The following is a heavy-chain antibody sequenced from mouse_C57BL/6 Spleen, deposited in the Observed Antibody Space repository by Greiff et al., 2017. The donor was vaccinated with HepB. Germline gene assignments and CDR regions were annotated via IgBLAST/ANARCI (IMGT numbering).Heavy chain of an antibody. CDR3: AIYDGYYLFDY. J-gene: IGHJ2*01. V-gene: IGHV1-80*01. Sequence: QVHVKQSGAELVKPGASVKISCKASGYAFSSYWMNWVKQRPGKGLEWIGQIYPGDGDTNYNGKFKGKATLTADKSSSTAYMQLSSLTSEDSAVYFCAIYDGYYLFDYWGQGTTLTVSS. CDR1: GYAFSSYW. D-gene: IGHD2-3*01. CDR2: IYPGDGDT.